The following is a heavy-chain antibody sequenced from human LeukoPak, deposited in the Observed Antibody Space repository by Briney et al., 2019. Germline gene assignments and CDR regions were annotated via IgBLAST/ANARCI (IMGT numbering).Heavy chain of an antibody. CDR2: INAGNGNT. Sequence: ASVKVSCKASGYTFTSYAMHWVRQAPGQRLEWMGWINAGNGNTKYSQKFQGRVTITRDTSASTAYMELSSLRSEDTAVYYCARGRGYGDFFDYWGQGTLVTVSS. CDR1: GYTFTSYA. V-gene: IGHV1-3*01. D-gene: IGHD4-17*01. J-gene: IGHJ4*02. CDR3: ARGRGYGDFFDY.